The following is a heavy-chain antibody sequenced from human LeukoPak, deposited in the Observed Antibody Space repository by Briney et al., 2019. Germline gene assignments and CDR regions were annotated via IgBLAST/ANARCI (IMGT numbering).Heavy chain of an antibody. CDR2: IIPIFGTA. CDR3: ARHYSGSYYYYYMDV. J-gene: IGHJ6*03. V-gene: IGHV1-69*06. D-gene: IGHD1-26*01. CDR1: GGTFSSYA. Sequence: SVKVSCKASGGTFSSYAISWVRQAPGQGLEWMGGIIPIFGTANYAQKFQGRVTITADKSTSTAYMELSSLRSEDTAVYYCARHYSGSYYYYYMDVWGKGTTVTVSS.